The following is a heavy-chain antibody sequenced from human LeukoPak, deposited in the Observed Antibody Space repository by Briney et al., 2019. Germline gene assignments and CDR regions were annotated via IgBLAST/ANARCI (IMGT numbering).Heavy chain of an antibody. J-gene: IGHJ4*02. D-gene: IGHD3-3*02. V-gene: IGHV3-48*04. CDR3: ARDHLWSFDY. CDR1: GFTFSSYS. Sequence: GGSLRLSCAASGFTFSSYSMNWVRQAPGEGPEWLSYIGGSGSLTDYADSVKGRFIISRDNARNSLYLQINSLRAEDTAVYYCARDHLWSFDYWGQGTLVTVSS. CDR2: IGGSGSLT.